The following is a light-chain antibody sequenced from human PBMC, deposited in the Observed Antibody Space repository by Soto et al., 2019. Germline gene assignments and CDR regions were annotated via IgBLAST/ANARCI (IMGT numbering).Light chain of an antibody. V-gene: IGKV3-15*01. CDR3: QQYHNWPPLT. J-gene: IGKJ4*01. CDR2: GAS. Sequence: EIVMTQSPVTLSVSPGERATLSCRASQFINSNLAWYQQKPGQSPRLLIYGASTRATGIPARFSGSGSGTDFTLTISSLQSEDFAVYYCQQYHNWPPLTFGGGTKVEVK. CDR1: QFINSN.